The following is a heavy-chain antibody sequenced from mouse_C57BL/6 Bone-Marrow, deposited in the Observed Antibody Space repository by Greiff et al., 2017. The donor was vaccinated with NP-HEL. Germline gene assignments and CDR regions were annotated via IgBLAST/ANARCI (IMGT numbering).Heavy chain of an antibody. J-gene: IGHJ3*01. CDR3: ARRGLWFAY. CDR2: ISNGGGST. D-gene: IGHD3-1*01. Sequence: EVNVVESGGGLVQPGGSLKLSCAASGFTFSDYYMYWVRQTPEKRLEWVAYISNGGGSTYYPDTVKGRFTISRDNAKNTLYLQMSRLKSEDTAMYYCARRGLWFAYWGQGTLVTVSA. V-gene: IGHV5-12*01. CDR1: GFTFSDYY.